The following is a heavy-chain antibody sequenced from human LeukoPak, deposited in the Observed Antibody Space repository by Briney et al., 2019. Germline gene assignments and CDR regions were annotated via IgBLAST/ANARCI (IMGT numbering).Heavy chain of an antibody. D-gene: IGHD6-13*01. V-gene: IGHV2-5*01. CDR3: ARIVIRGAIGSWYVFDY. J-gene: IGHJ4*02. CDR2: IYWNDDK. CDR1: GFSLSTSGVG. Sequence: SGPTLVKPTQTLTLTCTFSGFSLSTSGVGVGWIRQPPGKALEWLALIYWNDDKRYSPSLKSRLTITKDTSKNQVVLTMTNMDPVDTATYYCARIVIRGAIGSWYVFDYWGQGTLVTVSS.